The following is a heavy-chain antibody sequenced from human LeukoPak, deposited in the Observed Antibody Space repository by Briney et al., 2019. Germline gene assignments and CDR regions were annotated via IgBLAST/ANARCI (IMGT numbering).Heavy chain of an antibody. D-gene: IGHD3-10*01. Sequence: ASVKVSCKASGYTFTGYYMHWVRQAPGQGLEWMGWINPNSGGTNYAQRFQGRVTMTRDTSISTAYMELSRLRSDDTAVYYCARASYYGSGSYSMEYWGQGTLVTVSS. CDR2: INPNSGGT. V-gene: IGHV1-2*02. CDR1: GYTFTGYY. CDR3: ARASYYGSGSYSMEY. J-gene: IGHJ4*02.